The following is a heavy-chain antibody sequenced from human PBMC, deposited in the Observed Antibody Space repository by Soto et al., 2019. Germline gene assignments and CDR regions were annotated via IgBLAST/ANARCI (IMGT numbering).Heavy chain of an antibody. CDR3: AKEACSGGSCSTPSYFDN. CDR2: ISDSGGST. Sequence: EVQLLESGGGLLQPGESLRLSCAASGFTFSSYAMNWVRQAPGKGLEWVSRISDSGGSTYHADSVKGRFTISRDNSKNTLHLQMNSLRAEDTAVYYCAKEACSGGSCSTPSYFDNWGQGTLVTVSS. J-gene: IGHJ4*02. V-gene: IGHV3-23*01. D-gene: IGHD2-15*01. CDR1: GFTFSSYA.